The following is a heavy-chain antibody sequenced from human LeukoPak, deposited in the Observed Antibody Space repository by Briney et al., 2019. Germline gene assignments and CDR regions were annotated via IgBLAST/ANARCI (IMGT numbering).Heavy chain of an antibody. Sequence: GGSLRLSCAASGFTFSSYWMHWVRQAPGEGLVWVSRINPDGGITTYADTVKGRFTISRDNAKSTLYLQMNSLRAEDTAVYYCARDLTGPFDYWGQGTLVTVSS. CDR1: GFTFSSYW. CDR3: ARDLTGPFDY. D-gene: IGHD7-27*01. CDR2: INPDGGIT. J-gene: IGHJ4*02. V-gene: IGHV3-74*01.